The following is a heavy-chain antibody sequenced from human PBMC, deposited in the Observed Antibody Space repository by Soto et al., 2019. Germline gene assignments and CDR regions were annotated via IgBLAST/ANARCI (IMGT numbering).Heavy chain of an antibody. CDR2: VYYSGDT. D-gene: IGHD3-10*01. CDR1: GGSISSSNYF. V-gene: IGHV4-39*02. CDR3: ATGYFASGSLLGFDP. J-gene: IGHJ5*02. Sequence: SQTLSLTCTVSGGSISSSNYFWGWIRQPPGRGLEWIVSVYYSGDTYYNPSLKSRVTISLDTSKRHFSLKLSSVTAADTAVYYCATGYFASGSLLGFDPWGQGTLVTVSS.